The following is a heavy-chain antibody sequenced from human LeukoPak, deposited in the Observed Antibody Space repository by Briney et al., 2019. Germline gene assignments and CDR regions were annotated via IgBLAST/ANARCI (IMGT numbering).Heavy chain of an antibody. Sequence: SQSLSLTCSVARGFISNYYWSWIRQPAGKGLEWIGRISTSGNTNYSPSLKCRVTMSVDTSKNQFFLNLRSVTAADTAVYYCARDSRYYDFWGGYLDYWGQGALVTVSS. V-gene: IGHV4-4*07. CDR2: ISTSGNT. CDR1: RGFISNYY. J-gene: IGHJ4*02. CDR3: ARDSRYYDFWGGYLDY. D-gene: IGHD3-3*01.